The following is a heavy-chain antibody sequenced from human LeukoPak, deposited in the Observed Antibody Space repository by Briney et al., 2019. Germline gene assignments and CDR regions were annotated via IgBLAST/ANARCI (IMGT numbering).Heavy chain of an antibody. J-gene: IGHJ6*03. D-gene: IGHD6-13*01. Sequence: SETLSFTCTVSGGSISSGSYYWSWIRQPAGKELEWIGHIYTSGTSNYNPSLRSRVTISLDTSKNQFSLKLNSVTAADTAVYYCARRVGAWTIAAAGRYYYYYMDVWGKGTTVTVSS. CDR3: ARRVGAWTIAAAGRYYYYYMDV. V-gene: IGHV4-61*09. CDR2: IYTSGTS. CDR1: GGSISSGSYY.